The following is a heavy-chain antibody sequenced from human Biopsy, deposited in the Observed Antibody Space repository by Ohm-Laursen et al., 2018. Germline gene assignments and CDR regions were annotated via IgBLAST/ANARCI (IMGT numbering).Heavy chain of an antibody. CDR3: ASVVLGPTNDAFDL. D-gene: IGHD3-22*01. V-gene: IGHV4-4*07. CDR1: GGNINNLY. Sequence: SRTLSFTCNVSGGNINNLYWSWIRPPAGQGLVSFGRIYPGGSTNYNSSLKSRITMSVDTSKKQLSLRLRSVTAADTAMYYCASVVLGPTNDAFDLWGQGTMVGVSS. J-gene: IGHJ3*01. CDR2: IYPGGST.